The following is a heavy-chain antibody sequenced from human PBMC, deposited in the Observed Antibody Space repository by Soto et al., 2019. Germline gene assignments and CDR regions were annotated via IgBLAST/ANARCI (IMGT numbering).Heavy chain of an antibody. V-gene: IGHV3-33*01. CDR2: IWYDGSNK. Sequence: QVQLVESGGGVVQPGTSLRLSCAASGFTFSSYGMHWVRQAPGKGLEWVAVIWYDGSNKYYADSVKGRFTISRDNSKNTLYLQMNSLRAEDTAVYYCARDAHYYDSSGAKGFTFDIWGQGTMVTVSS. CDR1: GFTFSSYG. D-gene: IGHD3-22*01. CDR3: ARDAHYYDSSGAKGFTFDI. J-gene: IGHJ3*02.